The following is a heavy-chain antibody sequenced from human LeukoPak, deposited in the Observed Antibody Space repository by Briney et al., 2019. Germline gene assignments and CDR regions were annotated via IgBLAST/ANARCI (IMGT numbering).Heavy chain of an antibody. CDR1: GYTFTSYD. CDR3: ARGSEVWFGELFSSNYFDY. CDR2: MNPNSGNT. D-gene: IGHD3-10*01. Sequence: GASVKVSCKASGYTFTSYDINWVRQATGQGLEWMGWMNPNSGNTGYAQKFQGRVTMTRNTSISTAYMELSSLRSEDTAVYYCARGSEVWFGELFSSNYFDYWGQGTLVTVSS. J-gene: IGHJ4*02. V-gene: IGHV1-8*01.